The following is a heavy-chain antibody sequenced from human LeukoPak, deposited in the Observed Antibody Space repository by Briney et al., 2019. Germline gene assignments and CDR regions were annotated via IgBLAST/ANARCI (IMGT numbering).Heavy chain of an antibody. CDR2: ISSISSTI. D-gene: IGHD3-3*01. J-gene: IGHJ6*03. Sequence: QPGGSLRLSCAASGFTFSSYSMNWVRQAPGKGLEWVSYISSISSTIYYADSVKGRFTNSRDNAKNSLYLQMNSLRAEDTAVYYCARDRNDFWSGAESPGYYYYYMDVWGKGTTVTVSS. V-gene: IGHV3-48*01. CDR1: GFTFSSYS. CDR3: ARDRNDFWSGAESPGYYYYYMDV.